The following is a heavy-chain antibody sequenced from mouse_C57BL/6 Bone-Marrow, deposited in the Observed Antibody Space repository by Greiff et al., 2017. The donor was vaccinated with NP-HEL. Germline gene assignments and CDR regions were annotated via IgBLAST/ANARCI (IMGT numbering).Heavy chain of an antibody. CDR3: ARSRYYYGSSSEYYFDY. V-gene: IGHV1-81*01. Sequence: VQRVESGAELARPGASVKLSCKASGYTFTSYGISWVKQRTGQGLEWIGEIYPRSGNTYYNEKFKGKATLTADKSSSTAYMELRSLTSEDSAVYFCARSRYYYGSSSEYYFDYWGQGTTLTVSS. CDR1: GYTFTSYG. D-gene: IGHD1-1*01. CDR2: IYPRSGNT. J-gene: IGHJ2*01.